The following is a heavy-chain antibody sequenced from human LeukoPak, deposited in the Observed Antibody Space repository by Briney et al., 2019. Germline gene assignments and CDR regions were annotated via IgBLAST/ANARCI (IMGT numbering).Heavy chain of an antibody. CDR2: IYYSGST. CDR1: GGSISSYY. Sequence: PSETLSLTCTVSGGSISSYYWSWIRQPPGKGLEWIGYIYYSGSTNYNPSLKSRVTISVDTSKNQFSLKLSSVTAADTAVYYCARPFYGSGSYYKNENWFDPWGQGTLVTVSS. J-gene: IGHJ5*02. V-gene: IGHV4-59*12. CDR3: ARPFYGSGSYYKNENWFDP. D-gene: IGHD3-10*01.